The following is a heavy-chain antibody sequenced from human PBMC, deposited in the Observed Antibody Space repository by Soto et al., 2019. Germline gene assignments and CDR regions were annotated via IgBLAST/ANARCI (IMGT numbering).Heavy chain of an antibody. CDR1: GFTLSNYW. CDR2: INQDGSGT. Sequence: EVQLVESGGTLVQPGGSLRLSCAASGFTLSNYWMTWVRQAPGKGLEWVANINQDGSGTYYVDSVKGRFTISRDNAENSLSLRMNSLRAEDTAVYYCSRNRGWYRLDCWCQGTLVTVSS. V-gene: IGHV3-7*02. J-gene: IGHJ4*02. CDR3: SRNRGWYRLDC. D-gene: IGHD6-19*01.